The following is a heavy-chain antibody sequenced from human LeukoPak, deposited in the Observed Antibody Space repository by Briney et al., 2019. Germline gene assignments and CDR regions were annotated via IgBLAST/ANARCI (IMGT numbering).Heavy chain of an antibody. CDR1: GFTFSDHA. V-gene: IGHV3-64*02. Sequence: PGGSLRLSCATSGFTFSDHALHWVRQAPGKGLQYVSAISRNGTRTFYADSVKDRFTISRDKSTKTLYLQMGRLRAEDTAVYYCAKTGRDPMGGFDPWGQGTLVTVSS. D-gene: IGHD1-26*01. CDR2: ISRNGTRT. CDR3: AKTGRDPMGGFDP. J-gene: IGHJ5*02.